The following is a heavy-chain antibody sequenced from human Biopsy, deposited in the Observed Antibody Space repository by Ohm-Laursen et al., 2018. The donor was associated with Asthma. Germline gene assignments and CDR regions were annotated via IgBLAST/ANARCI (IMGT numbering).Heavy chain of an antibody. CDR2: IKQDGSEK. CDR3: AKESGSNYAFDI. CDR1: GFTFSSYW. V-gene: IGHV3-7*01. J-gene: IGHJ3*02. Sequence: SLRLSCTASGFTFSSYWMSWVRQTPGKGLERVANIKQDGSEKYYVDSVKGRFTISRDNAKNSLYLQMNSLRAEDTAVYYCAKESGSNYAFDIWGQGTMVTVSS. D-gene: IGHD1-1*01.